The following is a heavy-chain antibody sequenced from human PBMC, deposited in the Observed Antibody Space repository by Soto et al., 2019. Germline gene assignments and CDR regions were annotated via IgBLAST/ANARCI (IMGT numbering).Heavy chain of an antibody. Sequence: QVQLVQSGAEVRKPGASVKVSCKASGYTFTAYYMHWLRQAPGQGLEWMGWINPNSGVTNYAQRFQGRVTVTNDTSISTTYMELSSLGSDDTAVYYCARGDFARSGNDNAGWFAPWGQGTLVTVSS. CDR3: ARGDFARSGNDNAGWFAP. CDR2: INPNSGVT. J-gene: IGHJ5*02. CDR1: GYTFTAYY. D-gene: IGHD3-22*01. V-gene: IGHV1-2*02.